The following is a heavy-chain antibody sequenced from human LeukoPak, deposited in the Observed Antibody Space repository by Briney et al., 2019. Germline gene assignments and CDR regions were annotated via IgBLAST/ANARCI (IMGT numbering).Heavy chain of an antibody. CDR2: ISSSSSYI. Sequence: GGSLRLSCAAARFTFRSYAMRWVRQAPGKGLEWVSSISSSSSYIYYADSVKGRFTISRDNAKNSLYLQMNSLRAEDTAVYYCASKRNYYDSSGYYYDAFDIWGQGTMVTVSS. CDR1: RFTFRSYA. V-gene: IGHV3-21*01. D-gene: IGHD3-22*01. J-gene: IGHJ3*02. CDR3: ASKRNYYDSSGYYYDAFDI.